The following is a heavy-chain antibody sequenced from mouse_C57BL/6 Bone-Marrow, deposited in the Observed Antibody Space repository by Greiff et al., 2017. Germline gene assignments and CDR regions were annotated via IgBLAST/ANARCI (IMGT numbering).Heavy chain of an antibody. V-gene: IGHV1-82*01. D-gene: IGHD4-1*02. Sequence: VQLQQSGPELVKPGASVKISCKASGYAFSSSWMNWVKQRPGKGLEWIGRIYPGDGDTNYNGKFKGKATLTADKSSSTAYMQLSSLTSEDSAVYFCDRPNCDRYFDVWGTGTTVTVSS. CDR3: DRPNCDRYFDV. CDR2: IYPGDGDT. J-gene: IGHJ1*03. CDR1: GYAFSSSW.